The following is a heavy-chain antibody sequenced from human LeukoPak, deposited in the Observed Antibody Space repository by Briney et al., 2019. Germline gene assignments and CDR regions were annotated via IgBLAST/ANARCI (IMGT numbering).Heavy chain of an antibody. CDR3: ARVSQWLVPY. D-gene: IGHD6-19*01. J-gene: IGHJ4*02. V-gene: IGHV3-21*05. Sequence: GGSLRLSCAASGFTFSSYSMNWVRQAPGKGLEWVSYISSTSSYINYADSVKGRFTISRDNAKNSLFLQMNSLRAEDTAVYYCARVSQWLVPYWGQGTLVTVSS. CDR2: ISSTSSYI. CDR1: GFTFSSYS.